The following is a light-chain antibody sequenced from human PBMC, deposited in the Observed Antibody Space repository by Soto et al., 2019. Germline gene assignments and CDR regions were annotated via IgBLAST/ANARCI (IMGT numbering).Light chain of an antibody. CDR2: GAS. CDR1: QSVSSSY. J-gene: IGKJ1*01. V-gene: IGKV3-20*01. CDR3: QQYGSSPPWR. Sequence: EIVLTQSPGTLSLSPGERATLSCRASQSVSSSYLAWYQQKPGQAPRLLIYGASSRATGIPDRFSGSGSGTDFTISISGLEPEDFAVYYCQQYGSSPPWRFGQGTKVEIK.